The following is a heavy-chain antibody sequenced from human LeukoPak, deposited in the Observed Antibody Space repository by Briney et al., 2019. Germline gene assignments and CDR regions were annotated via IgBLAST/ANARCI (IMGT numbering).Heavy chain of an antibody. CDR3: ARIKSQGVVVPLLRSTYYFDY. D-gene: IGHD2-21*01. J-gene: IGHJ4*02. V-gene: IGHV3-7*01. CDR2: IKQDGSEK. CDR1: RFTFSSYL. Sequence: GGSLSLSCAASRFTFSSYLMSWVRQAAGKGRGWGGNIKQDGSEKDYVDSGKGRFTISRDTAKNSLYLQMNSLRAEDTAVYYCARIKSQGVVVPLLRSTYYFDYWGQGTLVTVSS.